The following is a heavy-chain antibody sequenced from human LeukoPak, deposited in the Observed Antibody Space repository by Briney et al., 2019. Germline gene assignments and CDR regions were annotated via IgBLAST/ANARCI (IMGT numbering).Heavy chain of an antibody. V-gene: IGHV3-30*18. Sequence: GRALRLSCAASGFTFSTYGMHWVRQAPGKGLEGVAVISYDGSNKYYADSVKGRFTISRDNSKNTLYLQINSLRAEDTAVYYCANDRSRGLDYWGQGAKVSDSS. J-gene: IGHJ4*02. CDR1: GFTFSTYG. D-gene: IGHD3-10*01. CDR2: ISYDGSNK. CDR3: ANDRSRGLDY.